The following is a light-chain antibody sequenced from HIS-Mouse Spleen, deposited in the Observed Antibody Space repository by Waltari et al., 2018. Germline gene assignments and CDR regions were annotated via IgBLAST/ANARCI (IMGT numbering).Light chain of an antibody. J-gene: IGLJ2*01. CDR2: EGS. CDR1: SIDVGSYNL. V-gene: IGLV2-23*01. CDR3: CSYAGSSPYVV. Sequence: QSALTQPASVSGSPGQSITISCTGTSIDVGSYNLVSWYQQHPGKAPKLMSYEGSKRPSGVSNRLSGSKSGNTASLTISGLQAEDEADYYCCSYAGSSPYVVFGGGTKLTVL.